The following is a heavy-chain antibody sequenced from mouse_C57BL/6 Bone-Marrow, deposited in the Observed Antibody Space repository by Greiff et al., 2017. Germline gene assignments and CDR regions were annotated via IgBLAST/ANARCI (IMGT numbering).Heavy chain of an antibody. CDR1: GYTFTSYW. V-gene: IGHV1-69*01. Sequence: QFQLQQPGAELVMPGASVKLSCKASGYTFTSYWMHWVKQRPGQGLEWIGEIDPSDSYTNYNQKFKGKSTLTVDKSSSTAYLQLSSLTSEDSAGYYCARNDDDSYWYCDFWGTGTTVTVSS. J-gene: IGHJ1*03. CDR2: IDPSDSYT. D-gene: IGHD2-3*01. CDR3: ARNDDDSYWYCDF.